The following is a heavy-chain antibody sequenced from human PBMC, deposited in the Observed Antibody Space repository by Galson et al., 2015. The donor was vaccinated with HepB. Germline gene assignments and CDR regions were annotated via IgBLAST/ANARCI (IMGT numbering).Heavy chain of an antibody. V-gene: IGHV1-18*04. D-gene: IGHD2-2*01. CDR1: SYIFTNFG. CDR3: ARARYSTSPLDY. J-gene: IGHJ4*02. CDR2: ISAYNDYK. Sequence: SVKVSCKASSYIFTNFGITWVRQAPGQGPEWMGWISAYNDYKDYAQKFQDRVTMTTDTSTSTAYMVLTSLTYDDTAVYYCARARYSTSPLDYWGQGALVTVSS.